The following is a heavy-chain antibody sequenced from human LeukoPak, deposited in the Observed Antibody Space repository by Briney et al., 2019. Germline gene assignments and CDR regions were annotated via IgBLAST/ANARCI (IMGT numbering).Heavy chain of an antibody. CDR1: GFTFSGYD. CDR2: ISSSGTTI. Sequence: GGSLRLSCVASGFTFSGYDMNWVRQAPGKGLEWVSYISSSGTTIYYADSVKGRFTISRDNPKNTLYLQMNSLRAEDTAVYFCAKRGVVIRVILVGFHKEAYYFDSWGQGALVTVSS. CDR3: AKRGVVIRVILVGFHKEAYYFDS. V-gene: IGHV3-48*01. J-gene: IGHJ4*02. D-gene: IGHD3-22*01.